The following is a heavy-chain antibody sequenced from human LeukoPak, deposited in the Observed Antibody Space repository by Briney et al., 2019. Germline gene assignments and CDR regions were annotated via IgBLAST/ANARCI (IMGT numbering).Heavy chain of an antibody. CDR3: ARSGGVVGATLFLY. CDR1: GGSINSRY. CDR2: ISYSGST. V-gene: IGHV4-39*01. J-gene: IGHJ4*02. Sequence: PSETLSLTCTVSGGSINSRYWSWIRQPPGKGLECIGSISYSGSTYYNPSLKSRVTISVDTSKNQFSLKLSSVTAADTAVYYCARSGGVVGATLFLYWGQGTLVTVSS. D-gene: IGHD1-26*01.